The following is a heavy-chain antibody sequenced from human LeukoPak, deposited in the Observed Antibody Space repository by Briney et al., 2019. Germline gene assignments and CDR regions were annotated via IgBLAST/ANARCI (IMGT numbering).Heavy chain of an antibody. CDR3: AKDFIRFIPGDAFDI. J-gene: IGHJ3*02. D-gene: IGHD3-3*01. V-gene: IGHV3-23*01. CDR1: GLTFSNYA. CDR2: ITGSGGWA. Sequence: GGSLRLSCAASGLTFSNYAMMWLRQAPGKGLEWVSAITGSGGWALYADSVKGRFTISRDNAKNSLYLQMNSLRAEDMALYYCAKDFIRFIPGDAFDIWGQGTMVTVSS.